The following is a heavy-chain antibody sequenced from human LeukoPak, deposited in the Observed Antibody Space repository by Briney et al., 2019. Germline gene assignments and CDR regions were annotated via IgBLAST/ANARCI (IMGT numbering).Heavy chain of an antibody. D-gene: IGHD5-12*01. CDR2: ISAYNGNT. Sequence: GESLKISCKGSGYSFTSYWIGWVRQAPGQGLEWMGWISAYNGNTNYAQKLQGRVTMTTDTSTSTAYMELRSLRSDDTAVYYCATLVSGYDPFDYWGQGTLVTVSS. J-gene: IGHJ4*02. V-gene: IGHV1-18*04. CDR3: ATLVSGYDPFDY. CDR1: GYSFTSYW.